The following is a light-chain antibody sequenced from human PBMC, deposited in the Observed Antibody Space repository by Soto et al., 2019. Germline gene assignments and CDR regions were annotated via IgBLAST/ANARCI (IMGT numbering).Light chain of an antibody. CDR1: QGISNN. Sequence: DIKMTQSPSSLSASVGDRVTITCRASQGISNNLAWLQKKPGRVPKLLIYLVTTLQSGVPSRFSGRGSGTDFTITIGGLQPEDVATYYCQKYNSTPWTFGQGTRVEI. V-gene: IGKV1-27*01. J-gene: IGKJ1*01. CDR3: QKYNSTPWT. CDR2: LVT.